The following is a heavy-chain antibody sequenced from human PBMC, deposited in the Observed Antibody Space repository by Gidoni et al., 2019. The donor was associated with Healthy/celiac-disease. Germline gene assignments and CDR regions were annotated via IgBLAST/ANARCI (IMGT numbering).Heavy chain of an antibody. CDR1: GFSLSTSGMC. D-gene: IGHD3-10*01. CDR3: ARIGIDYGSGSYSQ. J-gene: IGHJ4*02. V-gene: IGHV2-70*01. Sequence: QVTLRESGPALVKPTQTLTLTCTFSGFSLSTSGMCVSWIRQPPGKALEWLALIDWDDDKYYSTSLKTRLTISKDTSKNQVVLTMTNMDPVDTATYYCARIGIDYGSGSYSQWGQGTLVTVSS. CDR2: IDWDDDK.